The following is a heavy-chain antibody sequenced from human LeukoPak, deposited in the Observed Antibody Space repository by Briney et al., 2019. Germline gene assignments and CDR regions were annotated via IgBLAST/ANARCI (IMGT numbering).Heavy chain of an antibody. CDR2: IFPGDSNT. J-gene: IGHJ3*02. Sequence: KGGESLKISCKGSGYNFDNYWIAWVRQMPGKGLEWMGIIFPGDSNTRYSPSFQGQVTISVDKSISTAYLQWSSLKASDTAMYFCARIAVPGPYDVFDIWGQGTLVIVSS. V-gene: IGHV5-51*01. CDR3: ARIAVPGPYDVFDI. CDR1: GYNFDNYW. D-gene: IGHD6-19*01.